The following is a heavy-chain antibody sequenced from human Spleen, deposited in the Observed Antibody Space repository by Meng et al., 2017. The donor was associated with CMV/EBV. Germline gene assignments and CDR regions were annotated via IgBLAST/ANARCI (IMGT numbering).Heavy chain of an antibody. Sequence: VSGGSISLGSYYWGWVRQFPGRGLESIGRIYYTGDILYNPSLKGRLTIAPDTSKNQWSLSLKFMTVADAAVYYCVRIRVGHSSPIDFWGRGTLVTVSS. CDR3: VRIRVGHSSPIDF. CDR2: IYYTGDI. J-gene: IGHJ4*01. D-gene: IGHD1-26*01. V-gene: IGHV4-31*02. CDR1: GGSISLGSYY.